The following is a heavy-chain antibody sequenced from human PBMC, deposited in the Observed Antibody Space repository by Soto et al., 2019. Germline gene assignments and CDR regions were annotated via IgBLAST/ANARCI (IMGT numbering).Heavy chain of an antibody. J-gene: IGHJ4*02. Sequence: QVLLQESGPGLVKPSQTLSLTCTVAGGSISSGGYYWSWIRQHPGKGLECIGYIYHSGSTYYNPSLKSRATISVDTSKHQFSLKLSSVTAADTAVYSCARDLSRGGFDYWGQGTLVTVSS. V-gene: IGHV4-31*03. D-gene: IGHD3-3*02. CDR1: GGSISSGGYY. CDR2: IYHSGST. CDR3: ARDLSRGGFDY.